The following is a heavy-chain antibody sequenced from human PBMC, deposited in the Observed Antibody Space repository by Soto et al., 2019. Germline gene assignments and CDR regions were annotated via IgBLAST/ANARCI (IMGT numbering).Heavy chain of an antibody. CDR1: GFTFSTYW. Sequence: EVQLVESGGALVQPGGSLRLSCAASGFTFSTYWMHWVRQAPGKGLLWVSRIKTDGTYATYADSVKGRFTISRDNAKNTLYLQMNGLRVEAAAVYCCAAGGSGYYANWGQGTLVTVCS. CDR3: AAGGSGYYAN. J-gene: IGHJ1*01. CDR2: IKTDGTYA. V-gene: IGHV3-74*01. D-gene: IGHD3-22*01.